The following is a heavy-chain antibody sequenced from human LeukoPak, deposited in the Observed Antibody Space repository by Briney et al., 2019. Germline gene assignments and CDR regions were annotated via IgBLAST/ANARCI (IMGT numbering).Heavy chain of an antibody. J-gene: IGHJ6*02. D-gene: IGHD3-3*01. CDR3: AKGPDYDFWSGYYDDHYYYGMDV. V-gene: IGHV3-23*01. Sequence: GGSLRLSCAASGFTFSSYGMHWVRQAPGKGLEWVSAISGSGGSTYYADSVKGRFTISRDNSKDTLYLQMNSLRAEDTAVYYCAKGPDYDFWSGYYDDHYYYGMDVWGQGTTVTVSS. CDR2: ISGSGGST. CDR1: GFTFSSYG.